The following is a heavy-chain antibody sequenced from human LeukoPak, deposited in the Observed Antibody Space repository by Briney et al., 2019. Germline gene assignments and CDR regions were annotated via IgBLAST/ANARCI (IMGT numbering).Heavy chain of an antibody. J-gene: IGHJ5*02. D-gene: IGHD4-17*01. CDR1: GGSISSSSYY. CDR3: ARRGWATVTTWFDP. CDR2: IYYSGST. Sequence: SETLSLTCTVSGGSISSSSYYWGWIRQPPGEGLEWIGSIYYSGSTYYNPSLKSRVTISVSTSKNQFSLKLSSVTAADTAVYYCARRGWATVTTWFDPWGQGTLVTVSS. V-gene: IGHV4-39*01.